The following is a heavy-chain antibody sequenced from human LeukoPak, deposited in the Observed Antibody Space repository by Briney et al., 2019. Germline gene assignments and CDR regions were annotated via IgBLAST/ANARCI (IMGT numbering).Heavy chain of an antibody. CDR3: ARVRSSGWIDY. CDR2: IYYSGST. J-gene: IGHJ4*02. D-gene: IGHD6-19*01. CDR1: GGSISSYY. Sequence: PSETLSLTCTVSGGSISSYYWSWIRQPPGKGLEWIGYIYYSGSTNYNPSLKSRVTISVDTSKNQFSLKLSSVTAADTAVYCCARVRSSGWIDYWGQGTLVTVSS. V-gene: IGHV4-59*01.